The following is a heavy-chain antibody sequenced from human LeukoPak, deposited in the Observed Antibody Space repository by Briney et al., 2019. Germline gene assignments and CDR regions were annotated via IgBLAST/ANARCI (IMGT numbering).Heavy chain of an antibody. Sequence: GSLRLSCEASGFTFGSHAMYRVRQAPGKGLEWVAGIFGSGGSPHYADSVKGRFTISRDNPRNTVYLQINSLRDDDTAVYYCGKTTVGYSSGQKPAWPVDFWGQGTLVTVSS. CDR3: GKTTVGYSSGQKPAWPVDF. D-gene: IGHD5-18*01. CDR1: GFTFGSHA. J-gene: IGHJ4*02. CDR2: IFGSGGSP. V-gene: IGHV3-23*01.